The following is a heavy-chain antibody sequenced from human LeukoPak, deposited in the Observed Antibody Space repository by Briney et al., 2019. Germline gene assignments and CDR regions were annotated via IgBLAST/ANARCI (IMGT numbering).Heavy chain of an antibody. D-gene: IGHD6-13*01. J-gene: IGHJ3*02. CDR3: ARSIAAAGLDAFDI. V-gene: IGHV1-69*05. CDR1: GGTFSSYA. CDR2: IIPIFGTA. Sequence: SVKVSCKASGGTFSSYAISWVRQAPGQGLEWMGRIIPIFGTANYAQKFQGRVTITTDESTSTAYMELSSLRSEDTAVYYCARSIAAAGLDAFDIWGQGTMATVSS.